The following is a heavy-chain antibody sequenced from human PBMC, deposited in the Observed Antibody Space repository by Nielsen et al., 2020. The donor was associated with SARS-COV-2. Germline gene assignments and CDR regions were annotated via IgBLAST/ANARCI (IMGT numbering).Heavy chain of an antibody. V-gene: IGHV1-18*01. CDR2: ISAYNGNT. CDR1: GGTFSSYA. CDR3: ASGYSGYDSHYYGMDV. Sequence: ASVKVSCKASGGTFSSYAISWVRQAPGQGLEWMGWISAYNGNTNYAQKLQGRVTMTTDTSTSTAYMELRSLRSDDTAVYYCASGYSGYDSHYYGMDVWGQGTTVTVSS. D-gene: IGHD5-12*01. J-gene: IGHJ6*02.